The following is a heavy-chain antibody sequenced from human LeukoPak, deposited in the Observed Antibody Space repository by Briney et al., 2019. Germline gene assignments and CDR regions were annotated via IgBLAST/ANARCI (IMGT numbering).Heavy chain of an antibody. Sequence: PSETLSLTCTVSGGSISSYYWSWIRQPAGKGLEWIGRIYTSGSTNYNPSLKSRVTMSVDTSKNQFSLKLSSVTAADTAVYYCARGRGIAAAGRYLDYWGQGTLVTVSS. D-gene: IGHD6-13*01. CDR1: GGSISSYY. CDR3: ARGRGIAAAGRYLDY. V-gene: IGHV4-4*07. CDR2: IYTSGST. J-gene: IGHJ4*02.